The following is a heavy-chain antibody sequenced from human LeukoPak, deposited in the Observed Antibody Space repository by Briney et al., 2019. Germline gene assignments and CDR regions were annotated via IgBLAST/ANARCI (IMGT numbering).Heavy chain of an antibody. CDR2: MHPNSGNT. D-gene: IGHD3-10*01. Sequence: ASVKVSCKASGYTFTSYDINWVRQATGQGLEWMGWMHPNSGNTGYAQKFQGSVTMTRDTSTSTAYMELSRLRSDDTAVYYCARPHPYYYGSGSYRGGDAFDIWGQGTMVTVSS. CDR3: ARPHPYYYGSGSYRGGDAFDI. J-gene: IGHJ3*02. V-gene: IGHV1-8*01. CDR1: GYTFTSYD.